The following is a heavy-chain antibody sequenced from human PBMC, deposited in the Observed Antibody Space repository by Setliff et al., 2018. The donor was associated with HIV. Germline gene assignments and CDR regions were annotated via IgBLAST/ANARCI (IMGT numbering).Heavy chain of an antibody. J-gene: IGHJ4*02. V-gene: IGHV1-69*13. CDR3: ATAHYSHGWGADH. CDR1: GGTFSSYA. D-gene: IGHD4-4*01. CDR2: IIPIFGTA. Sequence: GASVKVSCKASGGTFSSYAINWVRQAPGQGLQWVGGIIPIFGTANYAQKLQGRVTITADESTTTAYMELSSLISEDTAIYYCATAHYSHGWGADHWGLGTLVTVSS.